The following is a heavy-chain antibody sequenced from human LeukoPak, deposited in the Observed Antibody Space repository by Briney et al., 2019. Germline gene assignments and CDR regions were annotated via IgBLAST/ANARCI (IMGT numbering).Heavy chain of an antibody. CDR2: ITSSSTYI. CDR3: ARDIVVVVAYYYMDV. Sequence: GGSLRLSCAASGFTFSNYNMNWVRQAPGKGLERVSSITSSSTYIYYADSVKGRFTISRDNAKNSLYLQMNSLRAEDTAVYYCARDIVVVVAYYYMDVWGKGTTVTVSS. D-gene: IGHD2-15*01. J-gene: IGHJ6*03. CDR1: GFTFSNYN. V-gene: IGHV3-21*01.